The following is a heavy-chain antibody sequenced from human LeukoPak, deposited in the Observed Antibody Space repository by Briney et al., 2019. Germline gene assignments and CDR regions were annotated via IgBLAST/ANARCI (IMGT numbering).Heavy chain of an antibody. CDR1: GFTFSSYG. Sequence: GGSLRLSCAASGFTFSSYGMHWVRQAPGKGLEWVAVISYDGSNKYYADSVKGRFTISRDNSKNTLYLQMNSLRAEDTAVYYCAKDSGGFPLRWGQGTLVTVSS. CDR3: AKDSGGFPLR. D-gene: IGHD3-10*01. CDR2: ISYDGSNK. J-gene: IGHJ4*02. V-gene: IGHV3-30*18.